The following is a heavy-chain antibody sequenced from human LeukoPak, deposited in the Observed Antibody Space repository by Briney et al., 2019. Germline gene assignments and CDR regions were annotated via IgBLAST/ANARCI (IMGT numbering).Heavy chain of an antibody. Sequence: PGGSLRLSCAASGFTFSGYWMYRVRQAPGKGLVWVSRTNTDGSGSIYADSVKGRFTISRDNAKSTVYLQMNSLSVEDTAVYYCARIVSRDYFDYWGQGTLVTVSS. J-gene: IGHJ4*02. CDR2: TNTDGSGS. CDR3: ARIVSRDYFDY. V-gene: IGHV3-74*01. D-gene: IGHD2-15*01. CDR1: GFTFSGYW.